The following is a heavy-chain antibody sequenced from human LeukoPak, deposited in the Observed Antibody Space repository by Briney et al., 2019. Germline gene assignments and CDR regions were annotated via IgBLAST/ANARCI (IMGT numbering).Heavy chain of an antibody. CDR2: IYYSGST. CDR1: GGSISSGGYY. J-gene: IGHJ4*02. Sequence: SETLSLTCTVSGGSISSGGYYWSWIRQHPGKGLEWIGYIYYSGSTYYNPSLKSRVTISVDTSKNQFSLKLSSVTAADTAVYYCASGTYYDYVWGSYRPSYFDYWGQGTLVTVSS. V-gene: IGHV4-31*03. D-gene: IGHD3-16*02. CDR3: ASGTYYDYVWGSYRPSYFDY.